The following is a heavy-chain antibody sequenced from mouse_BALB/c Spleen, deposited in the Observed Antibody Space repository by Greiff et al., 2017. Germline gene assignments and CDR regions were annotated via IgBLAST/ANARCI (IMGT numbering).Heavy chain of an antibody. Sequence: DVKLVESGGGLVQPKGSLKLSCAASGFTFNTYAMNWVRQAPGKGLEWVARIRSKSNNYATYYADSVKDRFTISRDDSQSMLYLQMNNLKTEDTAMYYCVRGGYYYGFAYWGQGTLVTVSA. CDR1: GFTFNTYA. V-gene: IGHV10-1*02. J-gene: IGHJ3*01. CDR2: IRSKSNNYAT. CDR3: VRGGYYYGFAY. D-gene: IGHD1-1*01.